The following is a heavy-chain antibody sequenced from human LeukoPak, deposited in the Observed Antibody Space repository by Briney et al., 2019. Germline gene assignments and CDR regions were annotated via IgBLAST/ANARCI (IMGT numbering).Heavy chain of an antibody. D-gene: IGHD3-10*01. CDR3: ARVRSHGSGPEDFDY. CDR2: IYYSGST. Sequence: SETLSLACTVSGGSIGSYYWSWIRQPPGKGLEWIGYIYYSGSTNYNPSLKSRVTISVDTSKNQFSLKLRSVTAADTAVYYCARVRSHGSGPEDFDYWGQGTLVTVSS. J-gene: IGHJ4*02. V-gene: IGHV4-59*01. CDR1: GGSIGSYY.